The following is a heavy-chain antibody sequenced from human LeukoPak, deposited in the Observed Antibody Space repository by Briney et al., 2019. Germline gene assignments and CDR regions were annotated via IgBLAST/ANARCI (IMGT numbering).Heavy chain of an antibody. J-gene: IGHJ5*02. D-gene: IGHD6-6*01. CDR1: GYSISSGYY. CDR2: IYHSGST. CDR3: ARAIAARAYNWFDP. V-gene: IGHV4-38-2*02. Sequence: SETLSLTCTVSGYSISSGYYWGWIRQPPGKGLEWIGSIYHSGSTYYNPSLKSRVTISVDTSKNQFSLKLSSVTAADTAVYYCARAIAARAYNWFDPWGQGTLVTVSS.